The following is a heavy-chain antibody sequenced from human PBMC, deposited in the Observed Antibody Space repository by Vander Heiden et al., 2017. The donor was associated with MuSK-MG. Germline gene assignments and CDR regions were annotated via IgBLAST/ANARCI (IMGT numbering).Heavy chain of an antibody. J-gene: IGHJ6*02. V-gene: IGHV1-2*02. D-gene: IGHD6-13*01. Sequence: QVQLVQSGAEVKKPGASVKVSCTASGYTFTGYYLHWVRQTPGQGLEWMGWINPNSGGTNYAQKFQGRVTMTRDTSISTAYMELSRLRSDDTAVYYCARDRKNSSSWYYYYGMDVWGQGTTVTVSS. CDR1: GYTFTGYY. CDR2: INPNSGGT. CDR3: ARDRKNSSSWYYYYGMDV.